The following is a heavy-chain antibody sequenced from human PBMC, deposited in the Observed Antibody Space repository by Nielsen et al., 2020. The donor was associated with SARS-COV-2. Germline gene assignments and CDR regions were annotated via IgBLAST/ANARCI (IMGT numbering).Heavy chain of an antibody. V-gene: IGHV1-18*01. D-gene: IGHD6-19*01. CDR2: ISAYNGNT. Sequence: WVRQAPGLGLEWMGWISAYNGNTNYAQKLQGRVTMTTDTSTSTAYMELSSLRSEDTAVYYCARATPFYDIAVAGQNKYYYYYMDVWGKGTTVTVSS. CDR3: ARATPFYDIAVAGQNKYYYYYMDV. J-gene: IGHJ6*03.